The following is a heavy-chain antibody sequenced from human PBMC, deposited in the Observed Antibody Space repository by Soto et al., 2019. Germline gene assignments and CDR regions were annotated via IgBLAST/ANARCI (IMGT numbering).Heavy chain of an antibody. CDR1: GFTCNSYW. CDR3: ARGCSNGSCFGSF. V-gene: IGHV3-74*01. J-gene: IGHJ4*02. Sequence: GGSLRLSCAASGFTCNSYWMHWVRQAPGKGLVWVSRINRDGSSTNYADSVKGRFTISRDNAKNTLYLQMNSLRAEDTAVYYCARGCSNGSCFGSFWGQGTLVTVSS. CDR2: INRDGSST. D-gene: IGHD2-8*01.